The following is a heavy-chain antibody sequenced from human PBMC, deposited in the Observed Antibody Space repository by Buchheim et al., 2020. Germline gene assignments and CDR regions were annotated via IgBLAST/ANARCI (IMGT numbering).Heavy chain of an antibody. J-gene: IGHJ4*02. CDR2: ISYDGSNK. CDR3: ATEHIVVVTASYYFDY. CDR1: GFTFSSYG. D-gene: IGHD2-21*02. Sequence: QVQLVESGGGVVQPGRSLRLSCAASGFTFSSYGMHWVRQAPGKGLEWVAVISYDGSNKYYADSVKGRFTISRDNSKNTLYLQMNSLRSEDTAVYYCATEHIVVVTASYYFDYWGQGTL. V-gene: IGHV3-30*03.